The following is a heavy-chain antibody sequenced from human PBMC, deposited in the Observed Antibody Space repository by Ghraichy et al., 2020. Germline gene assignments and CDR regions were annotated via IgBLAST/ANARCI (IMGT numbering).Heavy chain of an antibody. J-gene: IGHJ4*02. CDR2: IHPSGIT. Sequence: SETLSLTCAVYGGSFNDYYMSWVRQPPGKGLEWIGEIHPSGITNYNPSLESRVIISVDTSKNQFSLKLSSVTAADTAVYFCSRVRDAYKTGNYWGQGTLVTVPS. CDR3: SRVRDAYKTGNY. CDR1: GGSFNDYY. V-gene: IGHV4-34*01. D-gene: IGHD5-24*01.